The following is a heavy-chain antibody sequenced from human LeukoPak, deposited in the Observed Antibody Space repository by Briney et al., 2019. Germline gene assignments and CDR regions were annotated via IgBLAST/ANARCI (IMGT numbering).Heavy chain of an antibody. Sequence: PGGSLRLSCEASGITFNIYWLHWVRQAPGKGLVWVSRITPDGTKTDYADSVKGRFTISRDNAKNTLYLQMNSLRAEDAAVYFCVYYDYGDSYGGWGQGTLVTVSS. CDR1: GITFNIYW. J-gene: IGHJ4*02. D-gene: IGHD4-17*01. CDR2: ITPDGTKT. V-gene: IGHV3-74*01. CDR3: VYYDYGDSYGG.